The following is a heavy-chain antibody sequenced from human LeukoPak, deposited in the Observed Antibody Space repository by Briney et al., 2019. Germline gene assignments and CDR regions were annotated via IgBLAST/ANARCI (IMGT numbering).Heavy chain of an antibody. D-gene: IGHD5-24*01. CDR1: GFTFRTYA. J-gene: IGHJ4*02. V-gene: IGHV3-23*01. Sequence: GGSLRLSCAASGFTFRTYAMSWVRRAPGKGLEWVSAFSGSGDSTYYADSVKGRFTISRDNSKNTLYLQMNSPRAEDTAIYYCAKAGSMATPAPYYFDYWGQGTLVTVSS. CDR2: FSGSGDST. CDR3: AKAGSMATPAPYYFDY.